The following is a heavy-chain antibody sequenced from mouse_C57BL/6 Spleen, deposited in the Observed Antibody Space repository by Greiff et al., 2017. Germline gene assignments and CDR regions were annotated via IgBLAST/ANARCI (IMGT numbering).Heavy chain of an antibody. CDR2: IRSKSNNYAT. V-gene: IGHV10-1*01. Sequence: EVKLVESGGGLVQPKGSLKLSCAASGFSFNTYAMNWVRQAPGKGLDWVARIRSKSNNYATYYADSVKDRFTISRDDSESMLYLQMNNLKTEDTAMYYCVREGIYDGYFDYWGQGTTLTVSS. J-gene: IGHJ2*01. CDR3: VREGIYDGYFDY. D-gene: IGHD2-3*01. CDR1: GFSFNTYA.